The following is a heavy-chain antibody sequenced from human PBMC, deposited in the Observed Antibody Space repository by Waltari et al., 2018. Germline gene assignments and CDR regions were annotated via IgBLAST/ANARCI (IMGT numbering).Heavy chain of an antibody. D-gene: IGHD6-19*01. V-gene: IGHV4-61*09. J-gene: IGHJ4*02. CDR2: IYTSGST. CDR1: GGSISSGSYY. CDR3: AREEIAVAGAFDY. Sequence: QVQLQESGPGLVKPSQTLSLTCTVSGGSISSGSYYWSWIRQPAGKGLEWIGYIYTSGSTNYNPSLKSRVTISVDTSKNQFSLKLSSVTAADTAVYYCAREEIAVAGAFDYWGQGTLVTVSS.